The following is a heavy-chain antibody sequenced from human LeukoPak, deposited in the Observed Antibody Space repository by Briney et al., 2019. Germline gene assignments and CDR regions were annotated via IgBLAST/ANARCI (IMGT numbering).Heavy chain of an antibody. D-gene: IGHD3-3*01. CDR2: IYYSGST. CDR3: AKWEYPSWGGWYIDY. V-gene: IGHV4-38-2*02. CDR1: GYSISSGYY. J-gene: IGHJ4*02. Sequence: SETLSLTCTVSGYSISSGYYWGWIRQPPGKGLEWIGYIYYSGSTSYNPSLKSRVTISVDTSKNQFSLKLTSVTAADTAVYYCAKWEYPSWGGWYIDYWGQGTLVIVSS.